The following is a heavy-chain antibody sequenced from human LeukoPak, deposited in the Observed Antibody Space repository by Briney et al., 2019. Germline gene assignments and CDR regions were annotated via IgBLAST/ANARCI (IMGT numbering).Heavy chain of an antibody. Sequence: PSETLSLTCSVSGGSMYSSTYYWGWIRQPPGKGLEWIGTIYYSGSTYYNPSLKSRVTISVDTSKNQFSLKLSSVTAADTAVYYCARSPGGVVVVLDYYYMDVWGKGTTVTVSS. J-gene: IGHJ6*03. D-gene: IGHD2-2*01. V-gene: IGHV4-39*07. CDR2: IYYSGST. CDR3: ARSPGGVVVVLDYYYMDV. CDR1: GGSMYSSTYY.